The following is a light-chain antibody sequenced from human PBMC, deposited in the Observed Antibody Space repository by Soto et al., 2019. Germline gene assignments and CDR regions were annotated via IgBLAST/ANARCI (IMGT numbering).Light chain of an antibody. CDR2: EVT. CDR3: FSFTTTSTHV. CDR1: NSDVANYDY. V-gene: IGLV2-14*01. J-gene: IGLJ1*01. Sequence: QSVLTQPASVSGSPGQSITLSCTGANSDVANYDYVSWYRQYPGLAPQVIISEVTNRPSVISDRFSGSKSANTAYLTISGLQAEDEAEYFCFSFTTTSTHVFGTGTKVTVL.